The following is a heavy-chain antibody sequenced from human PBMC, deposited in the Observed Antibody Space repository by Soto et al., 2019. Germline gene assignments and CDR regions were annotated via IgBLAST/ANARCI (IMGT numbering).Heavy chain of an antibody. J-gene: IGHJ3*02. D-gene: IGHD6-19*01. Sequence: SETLSLTCTVSGGSLSSSSYYWGWIRQPPGKGLEWIGSIYYSGSTYYNPSLKSRVTISVDTSKNQFSLKLSSVTAADTAVYYCARGSSGWYGADAFDIWGQGTMVTVSS. CDR2: IYYSGST. CDR1: GGSLSSSSYY. CDR3: ARGSSGWYGADAFDI. V-gene: IGHV4-39*01.